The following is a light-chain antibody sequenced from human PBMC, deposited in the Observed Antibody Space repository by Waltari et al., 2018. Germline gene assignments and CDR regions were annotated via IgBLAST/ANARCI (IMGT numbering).Light chain of an antibody. CDR2: DTS. Sequence: IVLTQSPVTLSLSPGERATLSCRASRSIGRFLAWYQQKPGQAPRPLIYDTSNRATGIPARFSGSGSGTDFTLTISSLEPEDFAVYYCQQRNNWRFGQGTRLEIK. V-gene: IGKV3-11*01. CDR1: RSIGRF. J-gene: IGKJ5*01. CDR3: QQRNNWR.